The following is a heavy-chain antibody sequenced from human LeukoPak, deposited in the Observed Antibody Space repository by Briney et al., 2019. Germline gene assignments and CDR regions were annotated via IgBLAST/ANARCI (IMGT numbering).Heavy chain of an antibody. CDR1: GYTFTGYY. D-gene: IGHD3-10*01. CDR2: INPNSGGT. J-gene: IGHJ5*02. V-gene: IGHV1-2*02. CDR3: ARKRMRMVRGVNGGDNWFDP. Sequence: ASVKVSCTASGYTFTGYYMHWVRQAPGQGLEWMGWINPNSGGTNYAQKFQGRVTMTRDTSISTAYMELSRLRSDDTAVYYCARKRMRMVRGVNGGDNWFDPWGQGTLVTVSS.